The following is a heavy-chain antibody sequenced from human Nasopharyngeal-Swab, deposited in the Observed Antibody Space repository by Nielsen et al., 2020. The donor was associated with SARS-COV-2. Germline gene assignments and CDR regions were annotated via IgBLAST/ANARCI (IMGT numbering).Heavy chain of an antibody. Sequence: GESLKISCAVSGLTVSSTYMSWVRQAPGKGLEWVSVTEIGGTTHYADSVKGRFSLSRDSSTKTLYLQMNNVRAGDTAVYYCARDLGGGYCTTTNCPGSWGQGTLVTVSS. J-gene: IGHJ1*01. CDR3: ARDLGGGYCTTTNCPGS. CDR1: GLTVSSTY. V-gene: IGHV3-53*01. CDR2: TEIGGTT. D-gene: IGHD2-2*01.